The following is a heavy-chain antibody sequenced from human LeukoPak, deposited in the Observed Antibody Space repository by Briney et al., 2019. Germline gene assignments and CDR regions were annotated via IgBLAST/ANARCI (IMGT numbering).Heavy chain of an antibody. CDR1: DDSISRSSYS. D-gene: IGHD3-10*01. CDR3: ARHGVTVTVVITTTPFDY. Sequence: SETLSLTCTVSDDSISRSSYSWGWIRQPPGKGLEWIGSISYSRSTYYNPSLRSRVIISVDTAKNQFSLKLSSVTAADTAVYYCARHGVTVTVVITTTPFDYWDQGTLVTVS. CDR2: ISYSRST. V-gene: IGHV4-39*01. J-gene: IGHJ4*02.